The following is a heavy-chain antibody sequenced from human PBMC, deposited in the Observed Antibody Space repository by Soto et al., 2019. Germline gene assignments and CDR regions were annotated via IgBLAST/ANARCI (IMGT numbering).Heavy chain of an antibody. CDR1: GFTFSSYG. CDR2: ISYDGSNK. V-gene: IGHV3-30*18. D-gene: IGHD2-2*01. Sequence: QVQLVESGGGVVQPGRPLRLSCAASGFTFSSYGMHWVRQAPGKGLEWVAVISYDGSNKYYADSVKGRFTISRDNSKNTLYLQMNSLRAEDTAVYYCAKDQSIVVPAAIGYWGQGTLVTVSS. CDR3: AKDQSIVVPAAIGY. J-gene: IGHJ4*02.